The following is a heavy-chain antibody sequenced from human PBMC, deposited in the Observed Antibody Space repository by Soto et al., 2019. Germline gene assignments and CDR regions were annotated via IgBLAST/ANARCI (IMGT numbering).Heavy chain of an antibody. CDR1: GFNFSNYA. V-gene: IGHV3-23*01. CDR3: AKGRAITVFGVITPFDS. D-gene: IGHD3-3*01. Sequence: EVQLLESGGDFKQPGGSLRLSCEGSGFNFSNYALNWVRQAPGKRLEWVSVISGNSGTTYYAASVKGRFTISRDNSKKTLYLQMNSRRADDTAVYDCAKGRAITVFGVITPFDSWGQGTLVTVSS. CDR2: ISGNSGTT. J-gene: IGHJ4*02.